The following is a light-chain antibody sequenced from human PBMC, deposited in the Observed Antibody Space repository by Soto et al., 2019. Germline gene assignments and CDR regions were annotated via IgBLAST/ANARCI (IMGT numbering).Light chain of an antibody. CDR2: DAS. Sequence: DIEMTQSPSTLSAFIGDRVTVTCRASQTISTWLAWYQQKPGKAPKLLIYDASSLQSGVPSRFSGSGSGTEFTLTISSLQPDDLATYYCQQYNDNSPTFGQGTKVDIK. V-gene: IGKV1-5*01. J-gene: IGKJ1*01. CDR3: QQYNDNSPT. CDR1: QTISTW.